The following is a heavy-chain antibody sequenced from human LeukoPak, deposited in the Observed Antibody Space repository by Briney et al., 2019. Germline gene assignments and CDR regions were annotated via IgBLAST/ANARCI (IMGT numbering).Heavy chain of an antibody. V-gene: IGHV3-23*01. D-gene: IGHD3-16*01. J-gene: IGHJ4*02. CDR2: ISGISGST. CDR3: AKDDRYAFDY. CDR1: GLTFSSYA. Sequence: GGSLRLSCAASGLTFSSYAMSWVREARGRALEWVTDISGISGSTYYADSVKGRFTISRDNSKNALYLQMNSLRAEYTDVYYCAKDDRYAFDYGGQGTLVTVSS.